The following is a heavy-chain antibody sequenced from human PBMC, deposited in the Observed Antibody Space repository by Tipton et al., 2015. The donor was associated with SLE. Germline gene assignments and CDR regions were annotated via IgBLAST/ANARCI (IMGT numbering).Heavy chain of an antibody. CDR2: IYYTGNT. D-gene: IGHD6-13*01. CDR1: GGSISSSSYS. V-gene: IGHV4-39*07. J-gene: IGHJ6*02. Sequence: TLSLTCTVSGGSISSSSYSWGWIRQPPGKGLEYIGSIYYTGNTYYNPFLKSRVTISVDTSKNQISLNLYSVTAADTAVYYCARNSGVAAAPTNYYGMDVWGQGTTVTVS. CDR3: ARNSGVAAAPTNYYGMDV.